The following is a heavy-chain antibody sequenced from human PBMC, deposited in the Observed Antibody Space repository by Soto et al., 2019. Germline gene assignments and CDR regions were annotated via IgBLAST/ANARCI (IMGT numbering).Heavy chain of an antibody. Sequence: QVQLQESGPGLVKPSQTLSLTCTVSGGSISSGDYYWSWIRQPPGKGLEWIGYIYYSGSTYYNPSLKSRVTRSVDTSKNQFSLKLSSVTAADTAVYYCARYSTYYYDSSGYYYVAYLDYWGQGTLVTVSS. J-gene: IGHJ4*02. D-gene: IGHD3-22*01. CDR2: IYYSGST. V-gene: IGHV4-30-4*01. CDR3: ARYSTYYYDSSGYYYVAYLDY. CDR1: GGSISSGDYY.